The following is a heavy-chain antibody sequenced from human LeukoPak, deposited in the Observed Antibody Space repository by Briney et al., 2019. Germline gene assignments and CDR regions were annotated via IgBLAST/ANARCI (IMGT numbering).Heavy chain of an antibody. J-gene: IGHJ6*03. Sequence: GASVKVSCKASGYTFTGYYMHWVRQAPGQGLEWMGWISAYNGNTNYAQKLQGRVTMTTDTSTSTAYMELRSLRSDDTAVYYCARAIGYSSSWYLVYYYYYMDVWGKGTTVTVSS. D-gene: IGHD6-13*01. CDR3: ARAIGYSSSWYLVYYYYYMDV. CDR2: ISAYNGNT. CDR1: GYTFTGYY. V-gene: IGHV1-18*04.